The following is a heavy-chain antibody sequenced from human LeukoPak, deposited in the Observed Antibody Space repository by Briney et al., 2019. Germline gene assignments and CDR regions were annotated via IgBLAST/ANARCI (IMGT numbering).Heavy chain of an antibody. D-gene: IGHD3-9*01. CDR1: GGSFSGYY. CDR2: INHTGST. CDR3: ARGRILTGYYRGYDYYYYMDV. Sequence: PSETLSLTCTVYGGSFSGYYWSWIRQPPGKGLEGIGEINHTGSTNYNPSLKSRVTISVDTSNNQFSLKLSSVTAADTAVDYCARGRILTGYYRGYDYYYYMDVWGKGTTVTVSS. J-gene: IGHJ6*03. V-gene: IGHV4-34*01.